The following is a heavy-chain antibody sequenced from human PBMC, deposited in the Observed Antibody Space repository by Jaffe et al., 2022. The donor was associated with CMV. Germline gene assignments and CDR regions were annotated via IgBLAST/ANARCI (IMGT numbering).Heavy chain of an antibody. CDR1: GFTFSSYE. J-gene: IGHJ4*02. Sequence: EVQLVESGGGLVQPGGSLRLSCAASGFTFSSYEMNWVRQAPGKGLEWVSYISSSGSTIYYADSVKGRFTISRDNAKNSLYLQMNSLRAEDTAVYYCAREIGNWVRTDYWGQGTLVTVSS. CDR3: AREIGNWVRTDY. CDR2: ISSSGSTI. V-gene: IGHV3-48*03. D-gene: IGHD1-1*01.